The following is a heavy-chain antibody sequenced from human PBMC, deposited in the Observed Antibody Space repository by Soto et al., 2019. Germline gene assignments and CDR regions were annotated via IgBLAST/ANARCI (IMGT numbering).Heavy chain of an antibody. Sequence: SGPTLVNPTQTLTLTCTSSGFSLSTSGVGVGWIRQPPGKALEWLALIYWNDDKRYSPSLKSRLTITKDTSKNHVVLTMTNMDPVDTATYYCAHSVGSSSWVEGKRWFEPWGQGSLVTVSS. D-gene: IGHD6-13*01. CDR3: AHSVGSSSWVEGKRWFEP. J-gene: IGHJ5*02. CDR1: GFSLSTSGVG. CDR2: IYWNDDK. V-gene: IGHV2-5*01.